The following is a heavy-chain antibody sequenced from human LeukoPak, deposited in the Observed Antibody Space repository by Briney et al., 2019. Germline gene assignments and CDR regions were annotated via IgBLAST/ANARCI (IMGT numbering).Heavy chain of an antibody. D-gene: IGHD3-22*01. J-gene: IGHJ6*03. CDR1: GGSISSGGYY. CDR2: IYYSGST. Sequence: SQTLSLTCTVSGGSISSGGYYWSWIRQHPGKGLEWIGYIYYSGSTYYNPSLKSRVTISVDTSKNQFSLKLSSVTAADTAVYYCARARLDPRNYYDSSGYSPPSAYYYYMDVWGRGTTVTVFS. V-gene: IGHV4-31*03. CDR3: ARARLDPRNYYDSSGYSPPSAYYYYMDV.